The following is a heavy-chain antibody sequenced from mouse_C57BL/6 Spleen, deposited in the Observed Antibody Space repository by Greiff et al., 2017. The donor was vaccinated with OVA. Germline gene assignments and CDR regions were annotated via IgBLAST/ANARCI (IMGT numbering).Heavy chain of an antibody. D-gene: IGHD2-1*01. CDR2: IHPNSGSP. CDR1: GYTFTSYW. V-gene: IGHV1-64*01. CDR3: APIYYGNYEDFDV. Sequence: QVQLQQPGAALVKPGASVKLSCKASGYTFTSYWMHWVKQRPGQGLEWIGMIHPNSGSPHYNEKFQSKATLTVDQSSSTAYMQLSSLTSEDSAVYYCAPIYYGNYEDFDVWGTGTTVTVSS. J-gene: IGHJ1*03.